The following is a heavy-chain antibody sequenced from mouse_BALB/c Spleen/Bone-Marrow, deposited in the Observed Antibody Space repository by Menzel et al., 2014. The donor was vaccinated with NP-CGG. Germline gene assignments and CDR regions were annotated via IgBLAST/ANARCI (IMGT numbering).Heavy chain of an antibody. D-gene: IGHD2-3*01. CDR3: ARYDGPAWFAY. CDR2: INPSNGRT. J-gene: IGHJ3*01. CDR1: GYSFTTYW. Sequence: QVRLQQSGAELVKPGASVRLSCKASGYSFTTYWIHWVKQRPGQGLEWIGEINPSNGRTNYNEKFKSKATLTVDKSSSTAYMQLSSLTSEDSAVYYCARYDGPAWFAYWGQGTLVTVSA. V-gene: IGHV1S81*02.